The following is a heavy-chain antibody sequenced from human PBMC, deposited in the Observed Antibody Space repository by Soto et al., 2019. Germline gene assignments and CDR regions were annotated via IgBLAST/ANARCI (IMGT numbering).Heavy chain of an antibody. CDR2: IYWDDDK. CDR3: AHIVIAVAGTEFREEEYFQH. D-gene: IGHD6-19*01. V-gene: IGHV2-5*02. J-gene: IGHJ1*01. Sequence: QITLKESGPTLVKPTQTLTLTCTFSGFSLSTSGVGVGWIRQPPGKALEWLALIYWDDDKRYSPSLKSRLTITKDNSKNQVVLTMTNMDPVYTATYCCAHIVIAVAGTEFREEEYFQHWGQGTLVTVSS. CDR1: GFSLSTSGVG.